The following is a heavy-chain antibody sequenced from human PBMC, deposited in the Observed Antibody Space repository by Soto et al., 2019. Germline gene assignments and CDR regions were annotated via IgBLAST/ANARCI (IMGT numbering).Heavy chain of an antibody. CDR3: ARGDGGNSYYMAHWYFDL. J-gene: IGHJ2*01. CDR1: GVIVSNNY. V-gene: IGHV3-53*01. Sequence: EVQLVESGGGLIQPGGSLRVSCAASGVIVSNNYMVWVRQAPGKGLEWVSVIYRGGGTYYADSVKGRFTISRDNSKNTMYLQMNGLRAEDTAMYYCARGDGGNSYYMAHWYFDLWGRGTLVTVSS. CDR2: IYRGGGT. D-gene: IGHD5-18*01.